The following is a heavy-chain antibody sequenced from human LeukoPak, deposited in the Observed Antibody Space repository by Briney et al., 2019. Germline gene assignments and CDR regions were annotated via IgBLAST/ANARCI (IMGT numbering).Heavy chain of an antibody. CDR1: GGSVSGYC. CDR2: IYYSGST. V-gene: IGHV4-59*02. J-gene: IGHJ5*02. D-gene: IGHD6-6*01. CDR3: ARDREYSSSGLVWFDP. Sequence: SETLFLTCTVSGGSVSGYCWSWIRQPPGKGLEWIGYIYYSGSTNYNPSLKSRVTISVDTSENQFSLKLTSVTAADTAVYYCARDREYSSSGLVWFDPWGHGILVTVSS.